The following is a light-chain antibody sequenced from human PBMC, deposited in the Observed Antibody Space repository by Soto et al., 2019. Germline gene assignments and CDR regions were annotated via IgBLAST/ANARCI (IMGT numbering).Light chain of an antibody. V-gene: IGLV1-40*01. J-gene: IGLJ1*01. CDR1: SSNIGAGYD. Sequence: QSVLTQPPSVSGAPGPRVTISCTGSSSNIGAGYDVHWYQQLPGTAPKLLIYGNSNRPSGVPDRFSGSKSGTSASLAITGLQAEDEADYYCQSYDSSLSAVFGTGTKVTVL. CDR3: QSYDSSLSAV. CDR2: GNS.